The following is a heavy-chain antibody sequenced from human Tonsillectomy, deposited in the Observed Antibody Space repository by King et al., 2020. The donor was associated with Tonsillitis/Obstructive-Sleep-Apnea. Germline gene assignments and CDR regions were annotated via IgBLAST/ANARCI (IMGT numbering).Heavy chain of an antibody. CDR1: GFTFSSYT. D-gene: IGHD7-27*01. CDR3: ARAPLWGSSYDY. CDR2: INNSGAFT. J-gene: IGHJ4*02. Sequence: VQLVESGGGLVQPGGSLRLSCAASGFTFSSYTMGWVRQAPGKGLEWVSDINNSGAFTYYGDPVKGRFTIPRDNSNNVLYLQMNSLRVGDTAVYYCARAPLWGSSYDYWGPGTLVTVSS. V-gene: IGHV3-23*04.